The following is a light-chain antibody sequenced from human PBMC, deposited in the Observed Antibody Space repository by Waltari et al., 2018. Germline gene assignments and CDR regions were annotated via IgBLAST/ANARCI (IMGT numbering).Light chain of an antibody. CDR3: YSTDRTGKQRV. CDR1: ALPTKY. V-gene: IGLV3-10*01. J-gene: IGLJ2*01. CDR2: EDN. Sequence: SYELTQPPSASVSPGPTARITCSGAALPTKYGYWYQQKSGQAPVLVIYEDNKRRSGIPERFSGSSSGTMVTLTISGAQVEDEGDYYCYSTDRTGKQRVFGGGTKLTVL.